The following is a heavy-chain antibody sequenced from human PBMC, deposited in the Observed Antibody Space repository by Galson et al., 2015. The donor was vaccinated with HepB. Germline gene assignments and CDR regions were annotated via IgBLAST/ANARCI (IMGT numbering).Heavy chain of an antibody. Sequence: TLSLTCSVSGGSISTYYYSWIRQPPGKGLEWLGYISYSGSTKYNPSLKSRVTISLDTSQTQFSLRLISATAADTALYYCTRAAVPAAIDYWGQGTLVTVSS. V-gene: IGHV4-59*01. CDR2: ISYSGST. CDR3: TRAAVPAAIDY. CDR1: GGSISTYY. J-gene: IGHJ4*02. D-gene: IGHD2-2*01.